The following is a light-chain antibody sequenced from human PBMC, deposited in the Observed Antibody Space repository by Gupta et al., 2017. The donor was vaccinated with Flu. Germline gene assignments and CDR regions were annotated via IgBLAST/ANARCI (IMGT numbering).Light chain of an antibody. CDR2: EVS. J-gene: IGLJ2*01. CDR3: SSYSSKNSVV. V-gene: IGLV2-14*01. CDR1: SSDIQTYKY. Sequence: SSDIQTYKYVSRYQQLQGKAPKLVIFEVSNRPSGISNRFSGSKSGNTASLTISGLHAEDEAHYYCSSYSSKNSVVFGGGTKLSVL.